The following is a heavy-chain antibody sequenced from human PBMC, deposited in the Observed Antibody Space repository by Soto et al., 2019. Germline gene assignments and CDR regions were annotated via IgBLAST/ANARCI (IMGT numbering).Heavy chain of an antibody. CDR2: IYHSGST. J-gene: IGHJ6*02. Sequence: EVLSVTWADAGGPMSSSNWGSWVRQPPGKGLEWIGEIYHSGSTNYNPSLKRRVTISVDKSKNQFSLKLSSVTAADTAVYYCARVEQLIYYGMDVWGQGTTVTVSS. CDR3: ARVEQLIYYGMDV. V-gene: IGHV4-4*02. CDR1: GGPMSSSNW. D-gene: IGHD5-18*01.